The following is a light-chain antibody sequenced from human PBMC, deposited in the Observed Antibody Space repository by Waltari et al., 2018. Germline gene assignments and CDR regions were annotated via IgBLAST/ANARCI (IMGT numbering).Light chain of an antibody. V-gene: IGKV3-15*01. CDR2: GAS. Sequence: EIVMTQSPATLSVSPGERATLSCRASQSLNTNLAWYQQKPGQAPRLLINGASTRATGIPARFSGHGSGTDFTLTISSLQSEDFALYYCQQYNNWPPYTFAQGTKLEIK. CDR1: QSLNTN. J-gene: IGKJ2*01. CDR3: QQYNNWPPYT.